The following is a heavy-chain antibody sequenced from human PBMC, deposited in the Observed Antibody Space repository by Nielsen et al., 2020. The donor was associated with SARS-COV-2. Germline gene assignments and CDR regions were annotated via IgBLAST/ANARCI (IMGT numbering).Heavy chain of an antibody. V-gene: IGHV4-4*02. CDR2: IYHSGST. Sequence: WLRQPPGKGLEWIGEIYHSGSTNYNPSLKSRVTISVDKSKNQFSLKLSSVTAADTAVYYCARAELLWFGDAYYYYYMDVWGKGTTVTVSS. D-gene: IGHD3-10*01. CDR3: ARAELLWFGDAYYYYYMDV. J-gene: IGHJ6*03.